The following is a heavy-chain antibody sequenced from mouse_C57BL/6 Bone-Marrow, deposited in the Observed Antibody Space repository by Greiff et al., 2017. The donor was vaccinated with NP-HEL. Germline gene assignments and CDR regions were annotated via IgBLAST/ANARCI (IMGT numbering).Heavy chain of an antibody. Sequence: QVQLQQSDAELVKPGASVQISCKVSGYTFTDHTIHWMKQRPEQGLEWIGSIYPRDGSTKYNEKFKGKATLTAAKSTSTAYMRLNSLTSEDSAVYFWARSCLPAWFAYWGQGTLVTVSA. J-gene: IGHJ3*01. CDR2: IYPRDGST. CDR1: GYTFTDHT. V-gene: IGHV1-78*01. CDR3: ARSCLPAWFAY. D-gene: IGHD6-1*01.